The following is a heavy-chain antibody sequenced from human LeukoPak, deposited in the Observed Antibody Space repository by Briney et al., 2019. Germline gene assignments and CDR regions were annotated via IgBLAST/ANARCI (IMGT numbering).Heavy chain of an antibody. CDR3: AKTTTGYSSGRYPAWPIDY. CDR2: IFGSGGSA. Sequence: GGSLRLSCAATGFTFGSYAMYWVRQAPGKGLEWVSGIFGSGGSAHYADSVKGRFTISRDNSKNTVYLQMDSLRAEDTATYYCAKTTTGYSSGRYPAWPIDYWGQGTLVTVSS. CDR1: GFTFGSYA. J-gene: IGHJ4*02. V-gene: IGHV3-23*01. D-gene: IGHD2-15*01.